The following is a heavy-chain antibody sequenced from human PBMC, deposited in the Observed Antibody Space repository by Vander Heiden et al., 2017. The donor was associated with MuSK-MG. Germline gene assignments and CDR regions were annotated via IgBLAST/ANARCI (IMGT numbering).Heavy chain of an antibody. CDR2: INSDGRST. D-gene: IGHD3-10*01. V-gene: IGHV3-74*01. J-gene: IGHJ4*02. CDR1: GFTFSTYW. CDR3: AQGRVWFGELLTTD. Sequence: EVQLVESGGGLVQPGGSLRLSCAASGFTFSTYWMHWVRQAPGKGLVWVSRINSDGRSTSYADSVKGRFTISRDNAKNTLYLQMNSLRAEDTAVYHCAQGRVWFGELLTTDWGQGTLVTVSS.